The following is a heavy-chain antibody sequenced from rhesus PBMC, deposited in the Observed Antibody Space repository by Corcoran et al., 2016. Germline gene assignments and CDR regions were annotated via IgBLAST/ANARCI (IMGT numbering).Heavy chain of an antibody. V-gene: IGHV4-165*01. CDR1: GGSFSGYY. CDR2: IIGSRGST. CDR3: ARDHYGSLFDY. J-gene: IGHJ4*01. Sequence: QVQLQESGPGLVKPSETLSLTCAVSGGSFSGYYWGWIRQPPGKGLEGIGYIIGSRGSTDYNPSLKSRVTISTDTSKNQFSLKLSSVTAADTAVYYCARDHYGSLFDYWGQGVLVTVSS. D-gene: IGHD4-29*01.